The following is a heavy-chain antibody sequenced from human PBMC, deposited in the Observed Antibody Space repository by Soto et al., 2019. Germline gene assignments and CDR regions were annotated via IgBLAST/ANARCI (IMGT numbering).Heavy chain of an antibody. Sequence: QVQLVQSGAEVKKPGASVKVSCKASGYTFTNYGINGVRQAPGQGLEWVGWISAYNGNTNYAQKLQGRLTMTTDTSTTTAYMELRSLRSDDTALYYCARVYYYDSSAYALDVWGQGTTVTVSS. CDR2: ISAYNGNT. J-gene: IGHJ6*02. V-gene: IGHV1-18*01. CDR1: GYTFTNYG. D-gene: IGHD3-22*01. CDR3: ARVYYYDSSAYALDV.